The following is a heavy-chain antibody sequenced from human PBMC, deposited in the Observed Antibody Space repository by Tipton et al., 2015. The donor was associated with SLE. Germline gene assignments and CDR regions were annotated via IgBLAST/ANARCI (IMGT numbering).Heavy chain of an antibody. V-gene: IGHV4-4*07. D-gene: IGHD6-6*01. J-gene: IGHJ5*02. CDR3: AREGPARNNRFDP. CDR2: IYTSGST. Sequence: TLSLTCTVSGGSISGYYWSWIRQPAGKGLEWIGRIYTSGSTNYNPSLKSRVTISIDTSKNQFSLKLSSVTAADTAVYYCAREGPARNNRFDPWGQGTLVTVSS. CDR1: GGSISGYY.